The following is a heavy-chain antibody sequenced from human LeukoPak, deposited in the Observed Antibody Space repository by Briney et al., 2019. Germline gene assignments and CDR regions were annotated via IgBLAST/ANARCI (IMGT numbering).Heavy chain of an antibody. Sequence: GGSLRLSCAASGFTFSSYGMHWVRQAPGKGLEWVAVIWYDGSNKYYADSVKGRFTISRDNSKNTLYLQMNSLRAEDTAVYYCARGGVVQAAINYFDYWGQGTLVTVSS. D-gene: IGHD2-2*01. J-gene: IGHJ4*02. CDR3: ARGGVVQAAINYFDY. CDR1: GFTFSSYG. V-gene: IGHV3-33*01. CDR2: IWYDGSNK.